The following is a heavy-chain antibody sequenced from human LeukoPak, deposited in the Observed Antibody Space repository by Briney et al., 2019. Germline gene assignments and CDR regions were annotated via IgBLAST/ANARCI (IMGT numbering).Heavy chain of an antibody. CDR1: GFTFSSYW. Sequence: GSLRLSCAASGFTFSSYWMSWVRQAPGKGLEWVANIKQDGSEKYYVDSVKGRFTISRDNAKNSLYLQMNSLRAEDTAVYYCARAHLGYCSGGSCYYNRWGQGTLVTVSS. CDR3: ARAHLGYCSGGSCYYNR. D-gene: IGHD2-15*01. V-gene: IGHV3-7*01. CDR2: IKQDGSEK. J-gene: IGHJ5*02.